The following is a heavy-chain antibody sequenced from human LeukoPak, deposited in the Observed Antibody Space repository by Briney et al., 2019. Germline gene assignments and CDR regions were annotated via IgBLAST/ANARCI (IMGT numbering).Heavy chain of an antibody. CDR3: ATFPYSSSWYPPAYY. D-gene: IGHD6-13*01. J-gene: IGHJ4*02. CDR2: FDPEDGET. CDR1: GYTLTELS. Sequence: ASVKVSCKVSGYTLTELSMHWVRQAPGKGLEWMGGFDPEDGETIYAQKFQGRVTMTEDTSTDTAYMELSSLRSEDTAVYYCATFPYSSSWYPPAYYWGQGTLVTVSS. V-gene: IGHV1-24*01.